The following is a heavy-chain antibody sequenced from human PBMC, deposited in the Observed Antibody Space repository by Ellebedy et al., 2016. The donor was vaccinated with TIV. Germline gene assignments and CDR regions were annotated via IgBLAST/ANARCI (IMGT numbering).Heavy chain of an antibody. D-gene: IGHD3-22*01. Sequence: GGSLRLSXAASGFTFSDYYMSWIRQAPGKGLEWVSYISSSGSTIYYADSVKGRFTISRDNAKNSLYLQMNSLRAEDTAVYYCARESPYYYDSSGWDYFDYWGQGTLVTVSS. J-gene: IGHJ4*02. CDR3: ARESPYYYDSSGWDYFDY. V-gene: IGHV3-11*04. CDR2: ISSSGSTI. CDR1: GFTFSDYY.